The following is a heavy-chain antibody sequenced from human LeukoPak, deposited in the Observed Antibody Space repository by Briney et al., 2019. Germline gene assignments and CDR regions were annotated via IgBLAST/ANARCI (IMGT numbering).Heavy chain of an antibody. Sequence: GGSLRLSCAASGFTFSSYGMHWVRQAPGKGPEWVAFIGYDGSNRDYADSVKGRFTISRDNSKNTLFLQMNSLRAEDTAVYYCAKGITIFGIVIIRDYYFDYWGQGTLVTVSS. CDR2: IGYDGSNR. CDR1: GFTFSSYG. D-gene: IGHD3-3*01. CDR3: AKGITIFGIVIIRDYYFDY. V-gene: IGHV3-30*02. J-gene: IGHJ4*02.